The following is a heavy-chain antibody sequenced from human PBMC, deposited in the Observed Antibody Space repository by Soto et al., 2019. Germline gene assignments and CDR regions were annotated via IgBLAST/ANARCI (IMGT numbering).Heavy chain of an antibody. CDR3: ATHGADYQSAPYYFDY. V-gene: IGHV1-18*01. Sequence: QVQLLQSGAEAKKHGAQVKVSCKASGYTFTSYVISWGRQAPGQGFGWRGWSSLYNGKTNYAQKLQGRVTLTTDTSTSTAYMELRSLRSDDTAVYYCATHGADYQSAPYYFDYWGQGTLVTVSS. CDR1: GYTFTSYV. J-gene: IGHJ4*02. D-gene: IGHD4-17*01. CDR2: SSLYNGKT.